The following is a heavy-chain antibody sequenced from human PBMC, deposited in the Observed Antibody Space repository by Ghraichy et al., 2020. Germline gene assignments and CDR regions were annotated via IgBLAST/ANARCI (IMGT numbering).Heavy chain of an antibody. V-gene: IGHV3-23*01. CDR3: AKDRSNYGSGSYLDY. D-gene: IGHD3-10*01. Sequence: LSLTCAASGFTFSSYAMSWVRQAPGKGLEWVSAISGSGGSTYYADSVKGRFTISRDNSKNTLYLQMNSLRAEDTAVYYCAKDRSNYGSGSYLDYWGQGTLVTVSS. J-gene: IGHJ4*02. CDR1: GFTFSSYA. CDR2: ISGSGGST.